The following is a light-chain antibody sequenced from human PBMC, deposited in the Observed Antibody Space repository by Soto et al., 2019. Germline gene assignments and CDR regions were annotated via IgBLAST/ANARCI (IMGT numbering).Light chain of an antibody. CDR1: QSVSIY. J-gene: IGKJ2*01. V-gene: IGKV3-11*01. CDR2: DAS. CDR3: QQRSAWPYT. Sequence: EIVLTQSPATLSLSPGERATLSCRASQSVSIYLAWYQQKPGQAPRLLIYDASNRATGVPARFSGTGSGTDFTLTISSLEPEDFAVFYCQQRSAWPYTFGQGTKLEIK.